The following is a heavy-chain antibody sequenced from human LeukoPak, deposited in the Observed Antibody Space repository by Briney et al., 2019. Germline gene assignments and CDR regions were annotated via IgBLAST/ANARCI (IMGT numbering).Heavy chain of an antibody. CDR3: ARVFSGSYHFDY. D-gene: IGHD1-26*01. V-gene: IGHV3-23*01. CDR2: ISGSGVTT. Sequence: GGSLRLSCAASGCTFRGYAMTWVRQAPGKGLEWVSVISGSGVTTYYADSMKGRFTISRYNSKNSLYLQMNSLRAEDTAVYYCARVFSGSYHFDYWGQGTLVTVSS. J-gene: IGHJ4*02. CDR1: GCTFRGYA.